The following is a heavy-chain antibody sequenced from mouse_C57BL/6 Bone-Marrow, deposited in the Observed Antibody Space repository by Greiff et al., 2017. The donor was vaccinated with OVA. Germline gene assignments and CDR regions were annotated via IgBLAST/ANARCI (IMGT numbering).Heavy chain of an antibody. CDR1: GYTFTGYW. Sequence: QVQLQQSGAELMKPGASVKLSCKATGYTFTGYWIEWVKQRPGHGLEWIGEILLGSGSTNYTEQLKGKGTFTADTSSKTAYMQLSSLTTEDTAIYYCAKYYYYGSSPFAYWGQGTLVTVSA. CDR3: AKYYYYGSSPFAY. J-gene: IGHJ3*01. D-gene: IGHD1-1*01. V-gene: IGHV1-9*01. CDR2: ILLGSGST.